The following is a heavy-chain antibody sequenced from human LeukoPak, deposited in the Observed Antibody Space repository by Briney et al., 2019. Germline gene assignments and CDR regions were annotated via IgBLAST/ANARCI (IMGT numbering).Heavy chain of an antibody. Sequence: GGSLRLSCAASGFTFSAYWMQWVRQAPGKGLEWLADIRQDGDQTYYADSVKGRFTISRDNAKNSLYLQLNSLRAEDTAVYYCAKDLASTGALYLWGQGTLVTVSS. CDR3: AKDLASTGALYL. J-gene: IGHJ4*02. CDR2: IRQDGDQT. D-gene: IGHD1-14*01. V-gene: IGHV3-7*01. CDR1: GFTFSAYW.